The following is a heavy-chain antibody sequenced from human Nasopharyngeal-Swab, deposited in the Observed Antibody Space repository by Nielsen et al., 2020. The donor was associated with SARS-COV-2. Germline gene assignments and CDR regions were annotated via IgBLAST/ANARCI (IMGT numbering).Heavy chain of an antibody. Sequence: GESLKISCVASGFTLGDYYMDWVRQAPGKGLEWLGHSRVKANSYTAEYAASVTGRFTFSREESKNLLYLQMNSLKTEDTAVYYCARVGICNNDWCGSYDSWDQGTLVTVSS. CDR1: GFTLGDYY. V-gene: IGHV3-72*01. J-gene: IGHJ4*02. CDR2: SRVKANSYTA. D-gene: IGHD3-9*01. CDR3: ARVGICNNDWCGSYDS.